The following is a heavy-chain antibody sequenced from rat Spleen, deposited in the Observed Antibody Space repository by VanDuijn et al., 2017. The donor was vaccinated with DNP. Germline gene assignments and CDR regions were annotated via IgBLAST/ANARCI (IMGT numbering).Heavy chain of an antibody. Sequence: EVQLQESGPGLVKPSQSLSLTCSVTGYSITTDYWGWIRRFPGNEMEWMGYISHSGSTSYNPSLKSRISITRDTSKNQFFLQLNSVTTEDTATYYCARSSDYYSPFDYWGQGVMVTVSS. CDR2: ISHSGST. CDR1: GYSITTDY. J-gene: IGHJ2*01. CDR3: ARSSDYYSPFDY. V-gene: IGHV3-1*01. D-gene: IGHD1-1*01.